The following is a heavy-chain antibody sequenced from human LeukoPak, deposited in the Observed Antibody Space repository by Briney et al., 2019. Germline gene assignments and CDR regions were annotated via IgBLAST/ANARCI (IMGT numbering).Heavy chain of an antibody. J-gene: IGHJ6*03. Sequence: GGSLRLSCAASGFTFSSYAMHWVRQAPGKGLEWVAVISYDGSNKHYADSVQGRFTISRDNSNNTLYLHMNSLRAEDTAAYYCARTYSSSSADYYYYYYMDVWGKGTTVTVSS. CDR1: GFTFSSYA. CDR3: ARTYSSSSADYYYYYYMDV. CDR2: ISYDGSNK. V-gene: IGHV3-30-3*01. D-gene: IGHD6-6*01.